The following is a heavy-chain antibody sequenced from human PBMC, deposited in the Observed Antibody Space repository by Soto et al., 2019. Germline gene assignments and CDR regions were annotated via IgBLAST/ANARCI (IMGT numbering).Heavy chain of an antibody. CDR2: IIPIFGTA. D-gene: IGHD2-2*01. CDR1: GGTFSSYA. V-gene: IGHV1-69*12. J-gene: IGHJ6*02. CDR3: ARDVGMGNIVLLPAATEPYGTVV. Sequence: QVQLVQSGAEVKKPGSSVKVSCKASGGTFSSYAISWVRQAPGHGLEWMGGIIPIFGTANYAQKFQGRVTITADESTRTAYMELSSLRSEDTAVYYCARDVGMGNIVLLPAATEPYGTVVWGQGTTVTVSS.